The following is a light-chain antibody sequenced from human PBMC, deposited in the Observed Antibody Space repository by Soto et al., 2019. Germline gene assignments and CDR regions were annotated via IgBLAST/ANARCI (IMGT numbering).Light chain of an antibody. V-gene: IGKV3-15*01. Sequence: EIVMTQSPATLSVSPGGRATLSSRASQSISDTLAWYQQKPGQAPRLLIYGASTRAPGFPARFSGSGSGTDFTLTISSLQSEDFAVYYCQQHNNWPWTFGQGTKVDI. J-gene: IGKJ1*01. CDR2: GAS. CDR1: QSISDT. CDR3: QQHNNWPWT.